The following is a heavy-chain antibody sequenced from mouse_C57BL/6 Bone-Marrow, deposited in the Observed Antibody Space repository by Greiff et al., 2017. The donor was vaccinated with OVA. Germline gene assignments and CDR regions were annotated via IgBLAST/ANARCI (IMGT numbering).Heavy chain of an antibody. CDR1: GFSLTSYG. J-gene: IGHJ4*01. Sequence: QVQLKESGPGLVQPSQSLSITCTVSGFSLTSYGVHWVRQSPGKGLEWLGVIWSGGSTDYNAAFISRLSISKDNSKSQVFFKMNSLQADDTAIYYCARKANYDGSSLYAMDYWGQGTSVTVSS. D-gene: IGHD1-1*01. V-gene: IGHV2-2*01. CDR3: ARKANYDGSSLYAMDY. CDR2: IWSGGST.